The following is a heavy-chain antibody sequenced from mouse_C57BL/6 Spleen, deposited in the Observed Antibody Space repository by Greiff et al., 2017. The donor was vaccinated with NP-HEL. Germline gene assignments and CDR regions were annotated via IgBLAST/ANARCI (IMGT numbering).Heavy chain of an antibody. J-gene: IGHJ4*01. CDR3: ARFYYYRSSQRGGAMDY. Sequence: QVQLQQPGAELVKPGASVKMSCKASGYTFTSYWITWVKQRPGQGLEWIGDIYPGSGSTNYNEKFKSKATLTVDTSSSTAYMQLSSLTSEDSAVYYCARFYYYRSSQRGGAMDYWGQGTSVTVSS. CDR2: IYPGSGST. D-gene: IGHD1-1*01. V-gene: IGHV1-55*01. CDR1: GYTFTSYW.